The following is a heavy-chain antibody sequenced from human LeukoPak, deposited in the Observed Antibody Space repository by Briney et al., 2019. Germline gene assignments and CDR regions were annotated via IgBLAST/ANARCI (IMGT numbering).Heavy chain of an antibody. CDR1: GGSITSGTYY. J-gene: IGHJ4*02. V-gene: IGHV4-61*02. D-gene: IGHD6-6*01. CDR2: IYTSGST. CDR3: ARTLGQLAWSTRDY. Sequence: SETLSLTCPVSGGSITSGTYYWTWIRQPAGKGLEWIGRIYTSGSTNYNPSLKSRVTISIDTSKNQFSLNLTSVTAADTAVYYCARTLGQLAWSTRDYWGQGTLVTVSS.